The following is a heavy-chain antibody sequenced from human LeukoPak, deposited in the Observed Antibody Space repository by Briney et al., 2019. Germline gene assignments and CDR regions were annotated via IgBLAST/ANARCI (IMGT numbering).Heavy chain of an antibody. Sequence: GGSLRLSCAASGFTVSSNYMNWVRQAPGKGLEWVSVIYSGGSTYYGDSVKGRFTISRDNSKNTLYLQMNSLRAEDTAVYYCARRAGAYSHPYDYWGQGTLVTVSS. J-gene: IGHJ4*02. CDR2: IYSGGST. V-gene: IGHV3-66*04. D-gene: IGHD4/OR15-4a*01. CDR3: ARRAGAYSHPYDY. CDR1: GFTVSSNY.